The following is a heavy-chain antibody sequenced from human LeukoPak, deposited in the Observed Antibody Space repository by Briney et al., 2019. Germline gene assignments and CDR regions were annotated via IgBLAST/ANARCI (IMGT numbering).Heavy chain of an antibody. V-gene: IGHV3-23*01. J-gene: IGHJ6*02. D-gene: IGHD3-3*01. Sequence: GGSLRLSCAASGFTFRNYAMAWVRQAPGKGLECVSAISGSGDSVRHADSVKGRFTISRDNSKNTLYLQMDNLRAEDTALYYCARDFWATNYYYGMDVWGQGTTVTVS. CDR2: ISGSGDSV. CDR1: GFTFRNYA. CDR3: ARDFWATNYYYGMDV.